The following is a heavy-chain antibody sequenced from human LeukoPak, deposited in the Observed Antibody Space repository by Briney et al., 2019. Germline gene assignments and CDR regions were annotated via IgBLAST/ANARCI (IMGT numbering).Heavy chain of an antibody. J-gene: IGHJ4*02. Sequence: GRSLRLSCAASGFTFSSYAMHWVRQAPGKGLEWVAVISYDGSNKYYADSVKGRFTISRDNSKNTLYLQMNSLRAEDSAVYYCYTYQSWFGVDYWGQGTLVTVSS. CDR2: ISYDGSNK. D-gene: IGHD3-10*01. CDR3: YTYQSWFGVDY. V-gene: IGHV3-30-3*01. CDR1: GFTFSSYA.